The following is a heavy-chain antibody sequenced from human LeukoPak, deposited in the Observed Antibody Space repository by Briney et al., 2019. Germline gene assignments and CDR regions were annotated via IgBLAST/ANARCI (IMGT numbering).Heavy chain of an antibody. D-gene: IGHD2-2*01. Sequence: SQTLSLTCTVSGGSISIGSYYWSWIRQPAGKGLEWIGRIYTNGSTNYNPSLKSRVTISVDTSKNQLSLKLSSVTAADTDVYYWAREVVSAAKYDYWGQGTLVTVSS. CDR1: GGSISIGSYY. CDR2: IYTNGST. J-gene: IGHJ4*02. V-gene: IGHV4-61*02. CDR3: AREVVSAAKYDY.